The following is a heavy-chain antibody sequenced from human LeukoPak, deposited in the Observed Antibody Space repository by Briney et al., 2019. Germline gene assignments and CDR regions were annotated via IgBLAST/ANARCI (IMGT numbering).Heavy chain of an antibody. CDR2: ISGSGGST. J-gene: IGHJ4*02. D-gene: IGHD3-3*01. V-gene: IGHV3-23*01. CDR1: GFTFSSYA. CDR3: VGTFTVFGVISTIA. Sequence: GGSLRLSCAASGFTFSSYAMSWVRQAPGKGLGWVSAISGSGGSTYYADSVKGRFSISRDNSQNTVFLQMSSLRVDDTAAYYCVGTFTVFGVISTIAWGQGTLVSVSS.